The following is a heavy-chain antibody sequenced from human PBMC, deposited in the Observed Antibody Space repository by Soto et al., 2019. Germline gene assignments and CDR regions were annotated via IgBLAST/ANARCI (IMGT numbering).Heavy chain of an antibody. D-gene: IGHD4-4*01. CDR2: INPIFGTA. J-gene: IGHJ5*02. V-gene: IGHV1-69*12. CDR3: ARRTTVGHWFDP. Sequence: QVQLVQSGAEVKKPGSSVNVSCKASGGTFTTYGINWVRQAPGQGLEWMGGINPIFGTANYAPKFQGRVTITADESTSTAYMELRSLRSEDTAVFYCARRTTVGHWFDPWGQGTLVTVSS. CDR1: GGTFTTYG.